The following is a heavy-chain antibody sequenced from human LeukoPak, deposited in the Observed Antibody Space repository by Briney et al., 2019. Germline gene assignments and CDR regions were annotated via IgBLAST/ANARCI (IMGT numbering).Heavy chain of an antibody. CDR3: SRGLHDYGDSNYYFDQ. D-gene: IGHD4-17*01. V-gene: IGHV3-49*05. J-gene: IGHJ4*02. CDR1: GFSFGDDA. Sequence: KSEGSLRPSCTASGFSFGDDAWSWFRQAPGRGLEFVSFIRKKGYGETTDYAASVRGRFTISRDDAKSTAYLQMNSLEIEDTALYYCSRGLHDYGDSNYYFDQWGRGTQVTVSS. CDR2: IRKKGYGETT.